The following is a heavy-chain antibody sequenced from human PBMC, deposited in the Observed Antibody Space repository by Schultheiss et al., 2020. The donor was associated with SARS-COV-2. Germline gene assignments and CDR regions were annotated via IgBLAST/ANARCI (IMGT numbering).Heavy chain of an antibody. CDR2: IYYSGST. V-gene: IGHV4-39*01. J-gene: IGHJ6*02. D-gene: IGHD5-24*01. Sequence: SQTLSLTCTVSGGSISSYYWSWIRQPPGKGLEWIGSIYYSGSTYYNPSLKSRVTISVDTSKNQFSLKLSSVTAADTAVYYCARGSQRARDYYGMDVWGQGTTVTVSS. CDR3: ARGSQRARDYYGMDV. CDR1: GGSISSYY.